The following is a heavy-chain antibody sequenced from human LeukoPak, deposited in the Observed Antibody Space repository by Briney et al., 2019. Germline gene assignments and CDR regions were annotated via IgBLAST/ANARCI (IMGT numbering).Heavy chain of an antibody. J-gene: IGHJ4*02. CDR3: AREMALWFGESGFDY. CDR2: IYYSGSA. D-gene: IGHD3-10*01. CDR1: GGSISSYY. V-gene: IGHV4-59*01. Sequence: KTSETLSLTCTVSGGSISSYYWSWIRQPPGKGLEWIGYIYYSGSANYNPSLKSRVTISVDTSKNQFSLKLASVSAADTAVYYCAREMALWFGESGFDYWGQGTLVTVSS.